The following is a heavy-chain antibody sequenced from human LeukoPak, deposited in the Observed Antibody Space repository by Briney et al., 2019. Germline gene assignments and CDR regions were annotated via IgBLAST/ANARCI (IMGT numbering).Heavy chain of an antibody. CDR3: ARGVGVGCSGGSCYERFDP. CDR1: GYTFTGYY. J-gene: IGHJ5*02. Sequence: GASVKVSCKASGYTFTGYYMHWVRQAPGQGLEWMGWINPNSGGTNYAQKFQGWVTMTRDTSISTAYMELSRLRSDDTAVYYCARGVGVGCSGGSCYERFDPWGQGTLVTVSS. CDR2: INPNSGGT. V-gene: IGHV1-2*04. D-gene: IGHD2-15*01.